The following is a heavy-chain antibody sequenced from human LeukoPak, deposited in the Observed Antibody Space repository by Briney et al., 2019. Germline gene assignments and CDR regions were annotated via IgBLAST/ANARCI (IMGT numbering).Heavy chain of an antibody. V-gene: IGHV4-59*01. CDR2: IYYSGNT. CDR3: ARGGWYKDY. Sequence: PWETLSLTCTVSGGSMSTYYWSWVRQPPGKGLQWIGYIYYSGNTNYNPSLESRVTMSVDTSKNQFSLKLSSVTAADTAVYYCARGGWYKDYWGQGILVTVS. CDR1: GGSMSTYY. J-gene: IGHJ4*02. D-gene: IGHD6-19*01.